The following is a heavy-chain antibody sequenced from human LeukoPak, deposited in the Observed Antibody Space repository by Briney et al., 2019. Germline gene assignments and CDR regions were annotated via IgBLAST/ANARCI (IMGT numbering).Heavy chain of an antibody. J-gene: IGHJ4*02. Sequence: GGSLRLSCAASGFTFSGYWMTWVRQAPGKGLEWVANIKHDGSEKYYVDSVKGRFTISRDNAKNSLYLQMNSLRAEDTAFYYCARDASGYYYTSGLIDYWGQGTLVTVSS. CDR1: GFTFSGYW. V-gene: IGHV3-7*01. CDR2: IKHDGSEK. CDR3: ARDASGYYYTSGLIDY. D-gene: IGHD3-22*01.